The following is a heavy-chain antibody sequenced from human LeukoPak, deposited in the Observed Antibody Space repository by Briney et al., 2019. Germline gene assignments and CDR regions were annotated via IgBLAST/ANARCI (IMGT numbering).Heavy chain of an antibody. Sequence: SETLSLTCAVYGGSFSGYYWSWIRQPPGKGLEWIGEINHSGSTNYNPSLKSRVTISADTSKNQFSLKLSSVTAADTAVYYCAGPRYCSSTSCYAIKYWGQGTLVTVSS. J-gene: IGHJ4*02. CDR1: GGSFSGYY. V-gene: IGHV4-34*01. CDR3: AGPRYCSSTSCYAIKY. CDR2: INHSGST. D-gene: IGHD2-2*01.